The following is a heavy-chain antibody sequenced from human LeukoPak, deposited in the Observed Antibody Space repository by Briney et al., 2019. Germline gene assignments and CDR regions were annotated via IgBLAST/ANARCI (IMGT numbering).Heavy chain of an antibody. D-gene: IGHD3-3*01. J-gene: IGHJ6*02. V-gene: IGHV1-2*02. Sequence: ASVKVSCKASGYTFTGYYMHWVRQAPGQGLEWMGWINPNSGGTNYAQKFQGRVTMTRDTSISTAYMELSRLRSDDTAVYYCARDPEALRFLEWLPNHYYYGMDVWGQGTTVTVSS. CDR2: INPNSGGT. CDR3: ARDPEALRFLEWLPNHYYYGMDV. CDR1: GYTFTGYY.